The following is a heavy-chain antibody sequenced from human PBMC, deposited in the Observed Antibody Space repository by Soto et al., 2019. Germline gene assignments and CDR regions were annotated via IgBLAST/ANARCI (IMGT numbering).Heavy chain of an antibody. CDR2: IYYSGST. CDR1: GGSISSYY. CDR3: ARSLHYGILDY. V-gene: IGHV4-59*01. J-gene: IGHJ4*02. Sequence: SETLSLTCTVSGGSISSYYWSWIRQPPGKGLEWIGYIYYSGSTNYNPSLKSRVTISVDTSKNQFSLKLSSVTAADTAVYYCARSLHYGILDYWGQGTLVTVSS. D-gene: IGHD4-17*01.